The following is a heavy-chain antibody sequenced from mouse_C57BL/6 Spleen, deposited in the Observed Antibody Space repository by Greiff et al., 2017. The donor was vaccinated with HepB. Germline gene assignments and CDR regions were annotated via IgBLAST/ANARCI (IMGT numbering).Heavy chain of an antibody. D-gene: IGHD1-1*01. Sequence: EVKLQQSGPVLVKPGASVKMSCKASGYTFTDYYMNWVKQSHGKSLEWIGVINPYNGGTSYNQKFKGKATLTVDKSSSTAYMELNSLTSEDSAVYYCARGGYYGRSYYDAMDYWGQGTSVTVSS. J-gene: IGHJ4*01. CDR3: ARGGYYGRSYYDAMDY. V-gene: IGHV1-19*01. CDR2: INPYNGGT. CDR1: GYTFTDYY.